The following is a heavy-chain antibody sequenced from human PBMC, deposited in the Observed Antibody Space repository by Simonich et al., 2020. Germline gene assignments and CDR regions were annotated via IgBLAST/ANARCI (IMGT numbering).Heavy chain of an antibody. D-gene: IGHD6-6*01. CDR3: ARDRAARYYYYYYMDV. CDR2: VNPNMRGT. Sequence: QVQLVQSGAEVKKPGASVKVSCQASGYTFTSYSMHWVRQAPGQGLEWMRWVNPNMRGTNYAQKVQGRVTMTRDTSISTAYMELSRPRSDDTAVYYCARDRAARYYYYYYMDVWGKGTTVTVSS. CDR1: GYTFTSYS. J-gene: IGHJ6*03. V-gene: IGHV1-2*02.